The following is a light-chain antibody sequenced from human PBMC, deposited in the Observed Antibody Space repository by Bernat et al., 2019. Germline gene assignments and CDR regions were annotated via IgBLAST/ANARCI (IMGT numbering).Light chain of an antibody. J-gene: IGKJ1*01. V-gene: IGKV1-16*02. CDR2: TAS. Sequence: DIQMTQSPSSLSASIGDRVTITCRASHDTSNFLAWFQQKPGRAPKSLIYTASILQSEFPSKFSGSGYGTDFTLTISGLQPEDFATYYCQQYYTYPPTFGQGTTVAIK. CDR3: QQYYTYPPT. CDR1: HDTSNF.